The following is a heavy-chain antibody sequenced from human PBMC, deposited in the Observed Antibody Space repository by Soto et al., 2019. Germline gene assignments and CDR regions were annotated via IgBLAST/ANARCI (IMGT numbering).Heavy chain of an antibody. J-gene: IGHJ5*02. Sequence: QVQLQESGPGLVKPSQTLSLTCTVSGGSISSVGYYWNWIRQHPGKDLEWVGYISYSGITHHNPSLKSRLXXSXDXXKNQSSLKLRSVTAADTAVYYCAREVGDSGTRSDPWGQGTLVTVSS. V-gene: IGHV4-31*03. CDR3: AREVGDSGTRSDP. CDR1: GGSISSVGYY. CDR2: ISYSGIT. D-gene: IGHD1-26*01.